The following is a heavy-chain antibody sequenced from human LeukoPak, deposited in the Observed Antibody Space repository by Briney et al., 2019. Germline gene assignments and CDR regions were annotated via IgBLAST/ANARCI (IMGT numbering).Heavy chain of an antibody. CDR2: VSYSGST. D-gene: IGHD6-19*01. V-gene: IGHV4-39*01. J-gene: IGHJ4*02. CDR3: ARQSSRCYRPFDY. CDR1: GGSISRRRYY. Sequence: SETLFLTCTVSGGSISRRRYYWVWIRQPPGKGLDWMGRVSYSGSTYFNPSLNSRVTTSVDPSKNQLSLKLSSVTAADTAVYYCARQSSRCYRPFDYWGQGTMVTASS.